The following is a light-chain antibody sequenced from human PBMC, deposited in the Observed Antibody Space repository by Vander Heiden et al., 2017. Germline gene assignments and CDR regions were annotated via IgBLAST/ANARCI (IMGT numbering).Light chain of an antibody. J-gene: IGKJ1*01. CDR3: LQHNSYPLT. V-gene: IGKV1-17*01. CDR2: AAS. Sequence: DIQMTQSASYLSASVGDRVTITCRARQGMRNDLGCDQQKPGKAPSRLFYAASSLQSWVPSRFSGSGSGTEFTLTFSSLQPEDFATYYCLQHNSYPLTFGQGTKVEIK. CDR1: QGMRND.